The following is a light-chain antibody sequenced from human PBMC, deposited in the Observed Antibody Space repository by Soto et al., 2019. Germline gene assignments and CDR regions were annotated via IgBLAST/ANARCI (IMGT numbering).Light chain of an antibody. CDR2: GAS. Sequence: DIQMTQSPSFLSASVGDRVTITCRASQSIGKHLNWYQQKPGKAPKFLIYGASTLQSGVPSRFTGSGSGTDFTLTVNSPQPEDFATYYCQQSYSSPTTFGQGTRLEI. CDR1: QSIGKH. V-gene: IGKV1-39*01. CDR3: QQSYSSPTT. J-gene: IGKJ5*01.